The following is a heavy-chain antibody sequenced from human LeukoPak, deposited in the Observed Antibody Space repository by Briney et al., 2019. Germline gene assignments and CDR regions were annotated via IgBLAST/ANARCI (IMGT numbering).Heavy chain of an antibody. CDR2: IYHSGST. J-gene: IGHJ5*02. V-gene: IGHV4-30-2*01. CDR3: ARGRGYSYGLNWFDP. D-gene: IGHD5-18*01. CDR1: GGSISSYS. Sequence: SETLSLTCTVSGGSISSYSWSWIRQPPGKGLEWIGYIYHSGSTYYNPSLKSRVTISVDRSKNQFSLKLSSVTAADTAVYYCARGRGYSYGLNWFDPWGQGTLVTVSS.